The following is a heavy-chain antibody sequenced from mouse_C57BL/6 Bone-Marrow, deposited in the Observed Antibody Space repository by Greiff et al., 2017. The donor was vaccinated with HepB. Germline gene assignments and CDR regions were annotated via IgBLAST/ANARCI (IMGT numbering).Heavy chain of an antibody. CDR1: GFTFSDYG. D-gene: IGHD1-1*01. Sequence: EVMLVESGGGLVKPGGSLKLSCAASGFTFSDYGMHWVRQAPEKGLEWVAYISSGSSTIYYADTVKGRFTISRDNAKNTLFLQMTSLRSEDTAMYYCASTYYGSSYSWFAYWGQGTLVTVSA. J-gene: IGHJ3*01. CDR3: ASTYYGSSYSWFAY. V-gene: IGHV5-17*01. CDR2: ISSGSSTI.